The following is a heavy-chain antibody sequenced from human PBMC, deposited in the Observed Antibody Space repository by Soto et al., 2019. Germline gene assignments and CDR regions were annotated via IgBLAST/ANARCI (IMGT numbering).Heavy chain of an antibody. CDR1: GFSLSTSGVG. CDR3: AHSLFEYSSSSSTPGGFDP. CDR2: IYWDDDK. J-gene: IGHJ5*02. V-gene: IGHV2-5*02. Sequence: ASGPTLVNPTQTLTLTCTFSGFSLSTSGVGVGWIRQPPGKALEWLALIYWDDDKRYSPSLKSRLTITKDTSKNQVVLTMTNMDPVDTATYYCAHSLFEYSSSSSTPGGFDPWGQGTLVTVSS. D-gene: IGHD6-6*01.